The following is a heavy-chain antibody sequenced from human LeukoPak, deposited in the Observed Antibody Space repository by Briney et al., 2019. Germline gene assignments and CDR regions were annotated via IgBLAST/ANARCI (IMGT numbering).Heavy chain of an antibody. J-gene: IGHJ4*02. Sequence: GGSLRLSCAASGFTFSNSHMNWVRQAPGKGLEWVSAIISGNTYIYYADSVKGRFTISRDNAKNSLYLQMNSLRAEDTAVYYCARDHHFDYWGQGTLVTVSS. V-gene: IGHV3-21*01. CDR3: ARDHHFDY. CDR1: GFTFSNSH. CDR2: IISGNTYI.